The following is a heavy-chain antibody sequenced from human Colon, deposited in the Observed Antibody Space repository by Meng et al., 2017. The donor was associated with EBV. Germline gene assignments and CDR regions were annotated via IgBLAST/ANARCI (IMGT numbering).Heavy chain of an antibody. CDR2: IYYSGST. Sequence: VQLPGSGPGLVKPSHTLSLPCTVSGGSVSSGGYYWTWIRQHPGKGLEWFGHIYYSGSTFYNPSLKRRVIISIDTSKNQFSLNLRSVTAADTAVYYCARVSSGWDYFDYWGQGTLVTVSS. CDR3: ARVSSGWDYFDY. D-gene: IGHD6-19*01. J-gene: IGHJ4*02. V-gene: IGHV4-31*03. CDR1: GGSVSSGGYY.